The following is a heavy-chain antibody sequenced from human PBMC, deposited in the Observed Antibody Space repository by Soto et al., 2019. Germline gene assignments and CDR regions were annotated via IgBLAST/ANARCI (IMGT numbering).Heavy chain of an antibody. Sequence: EASVKVSCKASGGTFSSYAISWVRQAPGQGLEWMGGIIPIFGTANYAQKFQGRVTITADESTSTAYMELSSLRSEDTAVYYCARAQLSEGWFDPWGQGTLVTAPQ. CDR3: ARAQLSEGWFDP. CDR1: GGTFSSYA. J-gene: IGHJ5*02. CDR2: IIPIFGTA. V-gene: IGHV1-69*13. D-gene: IGHD3-10*01.